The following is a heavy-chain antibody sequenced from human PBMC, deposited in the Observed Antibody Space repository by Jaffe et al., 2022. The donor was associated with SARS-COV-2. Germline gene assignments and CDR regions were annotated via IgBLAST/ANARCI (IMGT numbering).Heavy chain of an antibody. D-gene: IGHD6-13*01. Sequence: QVQLVQSGAEVKKPGASVKVSCKASGYTFTGYYMHWVRQAPGQGLEWMGWINPNSGGTNYAQKFQGRVTMTRDTSISTAYMELSRLRSDDTAVYYCARDLGIAARYYYGMDVWGQGTTVTVSS. CDR1: GYTFTGYY. V-gene: IGHV1-2*02. J-gene: IGHJ6*02. CDR3: ARDLGIAARYYYGMDV. CDR2: INPNSGGT.